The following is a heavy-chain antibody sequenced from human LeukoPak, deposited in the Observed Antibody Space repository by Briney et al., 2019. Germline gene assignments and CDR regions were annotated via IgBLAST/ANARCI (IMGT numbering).Heavy chain of an antibody. J-gene: IGHJ4*02. V-gene: IGHV1-3*01. CDR3: ARDVGIVGATGGNYFDY. CDR2: INAGNGNT. D-gene: IGHD1-26*01. Sequence: GASVKVSCKASGYTFSNYAMHWVRQAPGQRLEWMGWINAGNGNTRYSQKFQGRVTITRDKSTSTAYMELSSLRSEDTAVYYCARDVGIVGATGGNYFDYWGQGTLVTVSS. CDR1: GYTFSNYA.